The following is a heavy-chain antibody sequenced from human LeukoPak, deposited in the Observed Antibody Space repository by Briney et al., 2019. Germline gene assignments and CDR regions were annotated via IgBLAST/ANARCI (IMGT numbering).Heavy chain of an antibody. V-gene: IGHV4-31*03. CDR3: ARQRRYYYYGMDV. CDR1: GGSISSGGYY. CDR2: IYYSGST. J-gene: IGHJ6*02. Sequence: SETLSLTCTVSGGSISSGGYYWSWIRQHPGTGLEWIGYIYYSGSTYYNPSLKSRVTISVDTSKNQFSLKLSSVTAADTAVYYCARQRRYYYYGMDVWGQGTTVTVSS.